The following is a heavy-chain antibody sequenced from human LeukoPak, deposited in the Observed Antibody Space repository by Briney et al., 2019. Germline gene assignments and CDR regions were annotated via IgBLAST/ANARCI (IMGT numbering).Heavy chain of an antibody. J-gene: IGHJ4*02. CDR3: ARDYDSSGYFDY. V-gene: IGHV3-21*01. D-gene: IGHD3-22*01. Sequence: PGGSLRLSCAASDFTFSSYTMNWVCQAPGKGLEWVSSISSSNNYIYYADSVKGRFTISRDNAKNSLYLQMNSLRAEDTAIYYCARDYDSSGYFDYWGQGTLVTVSS. CDR1: DFTFSSYT. CDR2: ISSSNNYI.